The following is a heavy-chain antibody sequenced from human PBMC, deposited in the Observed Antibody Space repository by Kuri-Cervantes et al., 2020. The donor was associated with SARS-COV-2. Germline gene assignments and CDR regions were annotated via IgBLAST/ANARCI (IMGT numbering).Heavy chain of an antibody. V-gene: IGHV4-59*12. CDR2: IYYSGST. Sequence: SETLSLTCTVSGGSISSYYWSWSRQPPGKGLEWIGYIYYSGSTNYNPSLKSRVTISVDTSKTQFSLKLSSVTAADTAVYYCARTASTVTTSPYRYYFDYWGQGTLVTVSS. CDR1: GGSISSYY. CDR3: ARTASTVTTSPYRYYFDY. D-gene: IGHD4-11*01. J-gene: IGHJ4*02.